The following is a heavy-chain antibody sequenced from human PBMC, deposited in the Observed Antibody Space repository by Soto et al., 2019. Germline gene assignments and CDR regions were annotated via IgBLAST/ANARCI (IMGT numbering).Heavy chain of an antibody. Sequence: QIQLVQSGAEVKKPGASVKVSCKASGYTFTDHGISWVRQAPGQGLEWVGWISAFTDYTDYAQKFRGRVTMTTDKSTNTANMELRSLTSDDTAVYYWGKDRPRLAQQIVDVYWGQGTLVTVSS. J-gene: IGHJ4*02. CDR1: GYTFTDHG. V-gene: IGHV1-18*01. CDR2: ISAFTDYT. CDR3: GKDRPRLAQQIVDVY. D-gene: IGHD3-16*02.